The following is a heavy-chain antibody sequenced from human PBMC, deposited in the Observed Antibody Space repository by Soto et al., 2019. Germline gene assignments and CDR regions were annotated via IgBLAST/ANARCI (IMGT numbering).Heavy chain of an antibody. CDR1: GYPFSTYD. D-gene: IGHD5-12*01. J-gene: IGHJ4*02. CDR2: MNPNSGNT. Sequence: QVQLVQSGAEVKKPRASVRVSCKASGYPFSTYDISWVRQATGQGLEWLGWMNPNSGNTGYAQKFQGRVTMTRDTSISTAYMEMSNLRSEDTAMYYCARTLSGYYGYWGQGTLVTVSS. V-gene: IGHV1-8*01. CDR3: ARTLSGYYGY.